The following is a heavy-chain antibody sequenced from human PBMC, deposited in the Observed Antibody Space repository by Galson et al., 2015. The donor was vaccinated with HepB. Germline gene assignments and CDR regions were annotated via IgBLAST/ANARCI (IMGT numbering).Heavy chain of an antibody. J-gene: IGHJ4*02. CDR3: ARSAVVIPAAMPADY. D-gene: IGHD2-2*01. V-gene: IGHV3-11*01. CDR1: GFTFSDYY. CDR2: ISNSGSTI. Sequence: SLRLSCAASGFTFSDYYMSWIRQAPGKGLEWVSYISNSGSTIYYADSVKDRFTISRDNANNSLWLQLNSLRAEDTAVYYCARSAVVIPAAMPADYWGQGTLVTVS.